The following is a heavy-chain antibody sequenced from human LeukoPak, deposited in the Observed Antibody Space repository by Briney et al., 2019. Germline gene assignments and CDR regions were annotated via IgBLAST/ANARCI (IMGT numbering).Heavy chain of an antibody. CDR2: LYYSGST. D-gene: IGHD2-15*01. CDR1: GGSISRYY. Sequence: PSETLSLTCTVSGGSISRYYWSWIRQPPGKGLEWIGCLYYSGSTNYNPSLKSRVTISVDTSKNQFSLKLSSVTAADTAVYYCARDPRGCSGGSCYSIWGQGTLVTVSS. V-gene: IGHV4-59*01. CDR3: ARDPRGCSGGSCYSI. J-gene: IGHJ4*02.